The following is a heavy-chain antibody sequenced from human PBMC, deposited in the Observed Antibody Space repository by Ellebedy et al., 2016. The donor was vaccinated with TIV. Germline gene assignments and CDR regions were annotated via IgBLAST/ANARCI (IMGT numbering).Heavy chain of an antibody. J-gene: IGHJ4*02. CDR1: GYTFTGTDYY. CDR2: IIPILDTA. CDR3: ARGADRYCTGGKCYRDFDC. V-gene: IGHV1-69*13. D-gene: IGHD2-15*01. Sequence: SVKVSXKASGYTFTGTDYYMHWVRQAPGQGLEWMGGIIPILDTATYAHKFQGRFTITADESTSTVYMDLSSLTSEDTAVYYCARGADRYCTGGKCYRDFDCWGQGTLVTVSS.